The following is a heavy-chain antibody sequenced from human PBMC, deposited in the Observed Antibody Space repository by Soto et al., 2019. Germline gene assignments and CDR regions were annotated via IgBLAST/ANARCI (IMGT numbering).Heavy chain of an antibody. D-gene: IGHD6-13*01. CDR1: GYTFTSYD. CDR3: AKLGTADAFDI. V-gene: IGHV1-8*01. Sequence: GSVKVYCKASGYTFTSYDIDWVRQATGQGLEWMGWMNPNSGNTGYAQKFQGRVTMTRNTSISTAYMELSSLRSEDTAVYYCAKLGTADAFDIWGQGTMVTVSS. J-gene: IGHJ3*02. CDR2: MNPNSGNT.